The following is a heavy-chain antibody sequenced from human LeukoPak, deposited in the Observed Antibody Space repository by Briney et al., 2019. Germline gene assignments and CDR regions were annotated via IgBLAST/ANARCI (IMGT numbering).Heavy chain of an antibody. CDR2: IIPIFGTA. V-gene: IGHV1-69*05. CDR1: GGTFSSYA. Sequence: SVKFSCKASGGTFSSYAISWVRQAPGQGLEWMGGIIPIFGTANYAQKFQGRVTITTDESTSTAYMELSSLRSEDTAVYYCASKSLVGATESDAFDIWGQGTMVTVSS. J-gene: IGHJ3*02. D-gene: IGHD1-26*01. CDR3: ASKSLVGATESDAFDI.